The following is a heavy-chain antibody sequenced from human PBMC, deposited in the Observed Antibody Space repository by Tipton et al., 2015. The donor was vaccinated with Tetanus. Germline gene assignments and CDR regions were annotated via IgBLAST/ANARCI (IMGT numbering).Heavy chain of an antibody. J-gene: IGHJ4*02. V-gene: IGHV1-2*02. Sequence: QLVQSGAEVKKPGSSVKVSCKASGYTFTGYHLHWVRQAPGQGLEWMGWVNPKNGVTDSAQKFQGRVALTRDTSINTAYMELSRLGSDDTAVYFCARDYSIPYYFDHWGQGTLVTVSS. CDR1: GYTFTGYH. CDR2: VNPKNGVT. D-gene: IGHD4-11*01. CDR3: ARDYSIPYYFDH.